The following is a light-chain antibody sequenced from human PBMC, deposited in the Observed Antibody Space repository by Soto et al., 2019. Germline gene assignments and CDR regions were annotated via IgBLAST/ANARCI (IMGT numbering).Light chain of an antibody. CDR3: QQRSSWPLT. CDR1: QGVTIY. J-gene: IGKJ4*01. V-gene: IGKV3-11*01. CDR2: DAY. Sequence: PGERATLSCRSSQGVTIYLAWYQQKPGQAPRLLIYDAYNRATGVPARFSGSGSGTDFTLTISSLETEDFAVYYCQQRSSWPLTFGGGTKVEIK.